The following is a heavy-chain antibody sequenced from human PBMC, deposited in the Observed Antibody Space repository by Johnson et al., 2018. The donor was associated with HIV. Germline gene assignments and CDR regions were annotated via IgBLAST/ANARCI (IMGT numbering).Heavy chain of an antibody. CDR1: GFIVSNYW. CDR3: ARSIMGAGPFDI. Sequence: VQLVESGGGVVRPGGSLRLSCAASGFIVSNYWMSWVRQAPGKGLEWVANIKQDGSEKNYVDSVKGRFIISRDNAKDSLYLQMNSLRAEDTAVYYCARSIMGAGPFDIWGQGTMVSVSS. J-gene: IGHJ3*02. V-gene: IGHV3-7*05. CDR2: IKQDGSEK.